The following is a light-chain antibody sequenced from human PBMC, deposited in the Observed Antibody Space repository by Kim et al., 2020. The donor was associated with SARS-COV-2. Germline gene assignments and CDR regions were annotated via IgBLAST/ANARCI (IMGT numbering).Light chain of an antibody. V-gene: IGKV3-15*01. CDR3: QQYNKWERT. J-gene: IGKJ1*01. CDR1: QSVSSN. Sequence: EIVMTQSPATLSVSPGERATLSCRASQSVSSNLAWYQQKPGQAPRLLIYGASTRATGIPARFSGSGSATELTLTISSLQSEDFAVYYCQQYNKWERTFGQGKKVDIK. CDR2: GAS.